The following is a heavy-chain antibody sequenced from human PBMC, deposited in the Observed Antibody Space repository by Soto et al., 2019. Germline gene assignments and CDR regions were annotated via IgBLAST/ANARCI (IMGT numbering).Heavy chain of an antibody. J-gene: IGHJ5*02. V-gene: IGHV6-1*01. Sequence: SQTLSLTCVISGDSVSSNSAAWNWIRQSPSRGLEWLGRTYYRSKWYYDYAVSMRSRITINSDTSKNQFSLQLTSVAPEDTAVYFCARDPDNWFDPWGQGSLVTVSS. CDR1: GDSVSSNSAA. CDR2: TYYRSKWYY. CDR3: ARDPDNWFDP.